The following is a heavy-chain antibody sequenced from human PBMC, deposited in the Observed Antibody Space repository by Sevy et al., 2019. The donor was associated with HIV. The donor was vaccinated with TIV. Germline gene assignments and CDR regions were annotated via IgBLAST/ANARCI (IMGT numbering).Heavy chain of an antibody. CDR1: GFTFSSYA. D-gene: IGHD6-13*01. CDR2: ISGSGGST. J-gene: IGHJ1*01. V-gene: IGHV3-23*01. CDR3: AKDPGIAAAGTLTPATWKYFQH. Sequence: PGGSLRLSCAASGFTFSSYAMSWVRQAPGKGLEWVSAISGSGGSTYYADSVKGRFTISRDNSKNTLYLQMNSLRAEDTAVYYCAKDPGIAAAGTLTPATWKYFQHWAQGTLVTVSS.